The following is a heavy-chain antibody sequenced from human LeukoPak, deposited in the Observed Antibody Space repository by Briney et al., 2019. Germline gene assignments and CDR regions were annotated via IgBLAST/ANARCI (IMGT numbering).Heavy chain of an antibody. D-gene: IGHD3-10*01. CDR3: ARDQWYYYGSGSYHPQDY. CDR1: GFTFSDYY. J-gene: IGHJ4*02. V-gene: IGHV3-11*06. Sequence: GGSLRLSCAASGFTFSDYYMSWIRQAPGKGLDWVSYISSSSSYTNYADSVKGRFTISRDNAKNSLYLQMNSLRAEDTAVYYCARDQWYYYGSGSYHPQDYWGQGTLVTVSS. CDR2: ISSSSSYT.